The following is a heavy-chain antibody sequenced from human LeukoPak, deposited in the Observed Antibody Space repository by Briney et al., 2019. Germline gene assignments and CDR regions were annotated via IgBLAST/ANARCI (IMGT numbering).Heavy chain of an antibody. J-gene: IGHJ4*02. V-gene: IGHV4-59*01. CDR1: GGSISVYY. CDR3: ARDAVVRGVITGTDY. Sequence: PSETLSLTCTVSGGSISVYYWSWMRQTPGKGLEGIGYIYYSGSTNYNPSLKSRVTISVDTSKNQFSLKLSSVTAADTAIYYCARDAVVRGVITGTDYWGQGTLVTVSS. CDR2: IYYSGST. D-gene: IGHD3-10*01.